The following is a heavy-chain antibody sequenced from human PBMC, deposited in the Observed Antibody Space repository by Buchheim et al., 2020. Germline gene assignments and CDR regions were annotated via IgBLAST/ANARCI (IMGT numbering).Heavy chain of an antibody. V-gene: IGHV3-13*04. J-gene: IGHJ4*02. D-gene: IGHD3-22*01. CDR3: ARVPLFHYYDSSGPREDY. CDR2: IGTAGDT. CDR1: GFTFSSYD. Sequence: EVQLVESGGGLVQPGGSLRLSCAASGFTFSSYDMHWVRQATGKGLEWVSAIGTAGDTYYPGSVKGRFTISRENAKNSLYLQMNSLRAGDTAVYYCARVPLFHYYDSSGPREDYWGQGTL.